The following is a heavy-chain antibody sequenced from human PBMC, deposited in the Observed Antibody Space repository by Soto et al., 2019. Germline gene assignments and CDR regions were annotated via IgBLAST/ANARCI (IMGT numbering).Heavy chain of an antibody. V-gene: IGHV3-23*01. Sequence: GGSLRLSCAASGFTFSSYAMSWVRQAPGKGLEWVSAISGSGGSTYYADSVKGRFTISRDNSKNTLYPQMNSLRAEDTAVYYCAKGRAYYGSGSYPNTFDYWGQGTLVTVTP. J-gene: IGHJ4*02. CDR3: AKGRAYYGSGSYPNTFDY. CDR1: GFTFSSYA. D-gene: IGHD3-10*01. CDR2: ISGSGGST.